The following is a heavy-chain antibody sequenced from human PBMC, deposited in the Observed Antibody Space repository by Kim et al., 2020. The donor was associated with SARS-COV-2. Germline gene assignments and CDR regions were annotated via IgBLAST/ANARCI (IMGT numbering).Heavy chain of an antibody. CDR2: INTNTGNP. V-gene: IGHV7-4-1*02. CDR1: GYTFTSYT. CDR3: ARDSGWNADY. D-gene: IGHD1-1*01. Sequence: ASVKVSCKASGYTFTSYTINWVRQAPGQGLEWMGWINTNTGNPTYVQGFTGRLVFSLDTSVSTAYLQISSLKAEDTAVYYCARDSGWNADYWGQGTLVTVSS. J-gene: IGHJ4*02.